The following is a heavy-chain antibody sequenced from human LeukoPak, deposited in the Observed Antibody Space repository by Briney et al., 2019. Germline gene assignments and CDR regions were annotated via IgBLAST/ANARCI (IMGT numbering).Heavy chain of an antibody. J-gene: IGHJ4*02. V-gene: IGHV1-2*02. Sequence: GASVKVSCKASGYTFTSYYMHWVRQAPGQGLEWMGWINPNSGGTNYAQKFQGRVTMTRDTSISTAYMELSRMRSDDTAVYYCASTTVGRYFDWAKALGYWGQGTLVTVSS. CDR2: INPNSGGT. D-gene: IGHD3-9*01. CDR3: ASTTVGRYFDWAKALGY. CDR1: GYTFTSYY.